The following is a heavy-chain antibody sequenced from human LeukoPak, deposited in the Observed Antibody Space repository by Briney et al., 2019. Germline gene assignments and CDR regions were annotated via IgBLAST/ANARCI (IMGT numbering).Heavy chain of an antibody. D-gene: IGHD3-10*01. CDR2: VSYDGNNK. CDR1: GFTFSFYA. V-gene: IGHV3-30-3*01. Sequence: GGSLRLSCAASGFTFSFYAMHWVRQAPGKGLERVAVVSYDGNNKSYSDAVKGRFTISRDNSKNTLYLQMSSLRAEDTAVYYCAREAGGSGSYYNQKYWGQGTLVTVSS. J-gene: IGHJ4*02. CDR3: AREAGGSGSYYNQKY.